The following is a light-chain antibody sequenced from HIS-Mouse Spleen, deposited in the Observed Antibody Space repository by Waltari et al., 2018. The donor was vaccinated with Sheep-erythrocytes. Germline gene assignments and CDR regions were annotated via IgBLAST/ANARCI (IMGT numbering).Light chain of an antibody. CDR3: NSRDSSGKV. J-gene: IGLJ2*01. CDR1: SLRSYY. V-gene: IGLV3-19*01. Sequence: SSELTQDPAVSVALGQTVRITCQGDSLRSYYASWYPQKPGQAPVLVIYGKHNRPTGLPDRYSGSSSGNTGSLTITGAQAEGEADYYCNSRDSSGKVFGGGTKLTVL. CDR2: GKH.